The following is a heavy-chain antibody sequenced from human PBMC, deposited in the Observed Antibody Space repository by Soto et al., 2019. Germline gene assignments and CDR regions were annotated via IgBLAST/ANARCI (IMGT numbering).Heavy chain of an antibody. V-gene: IGHV1-18*01. CDR3: AREPMPASYDSSGYYHNDAFDI. D-gene: IGHD3-22*01. CDR1: GYTFTSYG. Sequence: ASVKVSCKASGYTFTSYGISWVRQAPGQGLEWMGWISAYNGNTNYAQKLQGRVTMTTDTSTSTAYMELRSLGSDDTAVYYCAREPMPASYDSSGYYHNDAFDIWGQGTMVTVSS. J-gene: IGHJ3*02. CDR2: ISAYNGNT.